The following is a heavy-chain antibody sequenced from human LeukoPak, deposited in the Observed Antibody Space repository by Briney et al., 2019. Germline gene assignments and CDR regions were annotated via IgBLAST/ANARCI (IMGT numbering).Heavy chain of an antibody. J-gene: IGHJ4*02. CDR1: GGSISSGGYS. Sequence: SETLSPTCAVSGGSISSGGYSWSWIRQPPGKGLEWIGYIYHSGSTYYNPSLKSRVTISVDRSKNQFSLKLSSVTAADTAVYYCARASYSSSAYFDYWGQGTLVTVSS. CDR2: IYHSGST. CDR3: ARASYSSSAYFDY. D-gene: IGHD6-13*01. V-gene: IGHV4-30-2*01.